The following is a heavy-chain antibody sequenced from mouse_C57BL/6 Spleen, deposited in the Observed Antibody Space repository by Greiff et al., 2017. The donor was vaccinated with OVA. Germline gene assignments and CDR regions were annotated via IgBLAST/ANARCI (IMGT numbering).Heavy chain of an antibody. D-gene: IGHD1-1*01. CDR2: IRSKSNNYAT. J-gene: IGHJ2*01. Sequence: EVKVVESGGGLVQPKGSLKLSCAASGFSFNTYAMNWVRQAPGKGLEWVARIRSKSNNYATYYADSVKDRFTISRDDSESMLYLQMNNLKTEDTAMYYCVRQSTTVAFDYWGQGTTLTVSS. CDR1: GFSFNTYA. V-gene: IGHV10-1*01. CDR3: VRQSTTVAFDY.